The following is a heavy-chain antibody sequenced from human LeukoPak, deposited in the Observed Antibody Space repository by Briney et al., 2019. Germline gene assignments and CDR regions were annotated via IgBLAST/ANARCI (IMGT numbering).Heavy chain of an antibody. CDR1: GFTFNNHG. CDR3: ATSTPFWDYDSSGYYFPQFDY. CDR2: ISGRDGGT. J-gene: IGHJ4*02. Sequence: GGSLGLSCAASGFTFNNHGMSWVRQTPGKGLEWVSAISGRDGGTYSANSVKGRFTISRDNSKNTLFLQMNSLRAEDTAIYYCATSTPFWDYDSSGYYFPQFDYWGQGTLVTVSS. D-gene: IGHD3-22*01. V-gene: IGHV3-23*01.